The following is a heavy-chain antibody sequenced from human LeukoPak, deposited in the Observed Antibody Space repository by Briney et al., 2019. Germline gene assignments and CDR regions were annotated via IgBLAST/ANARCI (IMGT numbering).Heavy chain of an antibody. CDR1: GYTFTSYG. D-gene: IGHD4-23*01. V-gene: IGHV1-18*01. CDR3: ARTTVVTPANWFDP. J-gene: IGHJ5*02. Sequence: ASVKVSCKASGYTFTSYGISWVRQAPGQGLEWTGWISAYNGNTNYAQKLQGRVTMTTDTSTSTAYMELRSLRSDDTAVYYCARTTVVTPANWFDPWGQGTLVTVSS. CDR2: ISAYNGNT.